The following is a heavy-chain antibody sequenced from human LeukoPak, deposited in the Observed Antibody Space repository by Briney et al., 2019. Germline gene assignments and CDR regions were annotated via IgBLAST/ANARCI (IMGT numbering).Heavy chain of an antibody. CDR3: ARAQTTGYSSINRGYYYYYMDV. V-gene: IGHV3-33*01. D-gene: IGHD6-13*01. Sequence: GRSLRLSCAASGFTFSSYGMHWVRQAPGKGLEWVAVIWYDGSNKYYADSVKGRFTISRDNSKNTLYLQMNSLRAEDTAVYYCARAQTTGYSSINRGYYYYYMDVWGKGTTVTVSS. J-gene: IGHJ6*03. CDR1: GFTFSSYG. CDR2: IWYDGSNK.